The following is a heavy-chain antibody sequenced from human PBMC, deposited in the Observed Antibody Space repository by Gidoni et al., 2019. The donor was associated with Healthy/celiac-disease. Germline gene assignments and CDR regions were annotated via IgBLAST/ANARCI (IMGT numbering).Heavy chain of an antibody. CDR1: GFTFSSFR. CDR3: ARDPAAPPLGAFDI. D-gene: IGHD6-13*01. CDR2: IKEDGSEH. V-gene: IGHV3-7*01. J-gene: IGHJ3*02. Sequence: EVQLVESGGGLVQPGGALRLSCAASGFTFSSFRMNLVRQAPGEGLEWVAKIKEDGSEHYSVDSVKGRFTISRDTALHSLDLQMHSLRAQDTAVYYCARDPAAPPLGAFDIWGQVTMVTVSA.